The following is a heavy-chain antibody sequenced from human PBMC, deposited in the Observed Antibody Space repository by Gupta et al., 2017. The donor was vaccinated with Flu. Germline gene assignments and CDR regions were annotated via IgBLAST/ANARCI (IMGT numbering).Heavy chain of an antibody. CDR1: GFTFSSYA. CDR3: AKYLRIRYFDS. D-gene: IGHD2-21*01. V-gene: IGHV3-23*01. CDR2: ISGSGDTT. Sequence: EVQLLESGGGLVQPGGSLRLSCVASGFTFSSYAMSWVRQAAGKGPEWVSAISGSGDTTFYADSVKGRFTISRDNSKNTLYVQMNSLRAEDTAVYYCAKYLRIRYFDSWGQGTLVTVSS. J-gene: IGHJ4*02.